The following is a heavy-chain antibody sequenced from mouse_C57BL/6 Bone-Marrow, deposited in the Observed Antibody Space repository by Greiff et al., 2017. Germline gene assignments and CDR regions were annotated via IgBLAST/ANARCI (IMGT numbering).Heavy chain of an antibody. J-gene: IGHJ4*01. V-gene: IGHV1-7*01. CDR1: GYTFTTSW. CDR2: INPSSGYT. CDR3: ARRRGYDGYLYYYAMDY. D-gene: IGHD2-3*01. Sequence: VQLQQSGADLAKPGASVKLSCKASGYTFTTSWMHWVKQRPGQGLEWIGYINPSSGYTKSNQKFKDKATLTADKSSSTAYMQLSSLTYEDSAVYYCARRRGYDGYLYYYAMDYWGQGTSVTVSS.